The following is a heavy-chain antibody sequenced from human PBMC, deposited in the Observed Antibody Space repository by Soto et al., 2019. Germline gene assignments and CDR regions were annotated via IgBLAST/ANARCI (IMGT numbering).Heavy chain of an antibody. CDR3: ARVSPSMCGGCNCYRLDSYCDS. CDR2: IIPLFGTP. CDR1: GVTFSTSG. Sequence: QVQLVQSGAEVQKPGSSLKVSCKTSGVTFSTSGISWVRQGPGQGLEWMGGIIPLFGTPKYAREFPGRVSTTTDESATPTYLEWSGLSSDDTAFYYCARVSPSMCGGCNCYRLDSYCDSWGQGSQVVVSS. D-gene: IGHD2-21*01. V-gene: IGHV1-69*01. J-gene: IGHJ4*03.